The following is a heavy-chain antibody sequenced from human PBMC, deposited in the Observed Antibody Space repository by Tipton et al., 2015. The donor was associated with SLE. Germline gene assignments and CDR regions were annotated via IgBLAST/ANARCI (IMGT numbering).Heavy chain of an antibody. D-gene: IGHD3-9*01. Sequence: TLFLTCTVSGGSITAYSFYWGWIRQPPGKGLEWIGSISYTGSTNYNPSLKSRVTISQDTSKNQFSLRLSSVTAADTAVYFCARGFYYDVWTDYHNDKGPKTYYFDSWGQGTLVPVSS. CDR3: ARGFYYDVWTDYHNDKGPKTYYFDS. V-gene: IGHV4-39*07. J-gene: IGHJ4*02. CDR1: GGSITAYSFY. CDR2: ISYTGST.